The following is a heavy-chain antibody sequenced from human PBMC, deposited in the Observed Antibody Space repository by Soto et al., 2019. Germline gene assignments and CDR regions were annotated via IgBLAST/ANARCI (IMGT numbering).Heavy chain of an antibody. CDR1: GFTFSSYA. V-gene: IGHV3-23*01. CDR2: ISGSGGTT. CDR3: AKFFVGTGGSSGWPWTFHY. J-gene: IGHJ4*02. D-gene: IGHD6-25*01. Sequence: EVQLLESGGGLVQPGRSLRLSCAASGFTFSSYAMSWVRQAPGKGLEWVSAISGSGGTTYYAASVKGRFTISIDTSKNTVFLQMHSLRAEDTAVYYCAKFFVGTGGSSGWPWTFHYWGQGTLVTVSS.